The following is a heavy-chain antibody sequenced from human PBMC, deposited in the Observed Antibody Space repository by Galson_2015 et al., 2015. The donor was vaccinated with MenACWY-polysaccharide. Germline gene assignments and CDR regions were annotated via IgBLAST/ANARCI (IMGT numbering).Heavy chain of an antibody. J-gene: IGHJ6*02. Sequence: SCKVSGYTLTALSMHWVRQAPGRGLEWMGGFDPEDGETIYAQKFQGRVTMTEDTSTDTAYMELSSLRSEDTAVYYCATGAEWELRGGATYYYGMDVWGQGTTVTVSS. D-gene: IGHD1-26*01. CDR2: FDPEDGET. CDR3: ATGAEWELRGGATYYYGMDV. CDR1: GYTLTALS. V-gene: IGHV1-24*01.